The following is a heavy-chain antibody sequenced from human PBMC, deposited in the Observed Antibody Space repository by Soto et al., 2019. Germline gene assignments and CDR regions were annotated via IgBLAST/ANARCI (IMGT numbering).Heavy chain of an antibody. J-gene: IGHJ4*02. CDR2: IYYSGST. CDR1: GGSISSYY. V-gene: IGHV4-59*08. Sequence: PSETLSLTCTVSGGSISSYYWSWIRQPPGKGLEWIGYIYYSGSTNYNPSLKSRVTISVDTSKNQFSLKLSSVTAADTAVYYCASLRHSSGWYNDYWGQGTLVTVSS. D-gene: IGHD6-19*01. CDR3: ASLRHSSGWYNDY.